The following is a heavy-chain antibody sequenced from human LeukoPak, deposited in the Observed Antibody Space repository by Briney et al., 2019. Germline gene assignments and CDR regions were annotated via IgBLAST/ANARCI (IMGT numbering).Heavy chain of an antibody. CDR1: GFTFTDYS. Sequence: PGGSLTLSCAAAGFTFTDYSMNWVRQAPGKGLEWVSTISSDSGHIYYADSVKGRFTISRDNAKNSLYLQMNSLRAKDTAVYYCARVSIGWYSFDYWGQGTLVTVSS. CDR3: ARVSIGWYSFDY. J-gene: IGHJ4*02. CDR2: ISSDSGHI. V-gene: IGHV3-21*01. D-gene: IGHD6-19*01.